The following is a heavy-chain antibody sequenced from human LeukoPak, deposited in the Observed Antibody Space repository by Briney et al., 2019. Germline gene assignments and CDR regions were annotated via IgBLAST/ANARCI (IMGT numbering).Heavy chain of an antibody. D-gene: IGHD3-10*01. CDR1: GFTFSSYG. Sequence: PGGSLRLSCAASGFTFSSYGMHGVRQAPGKGLEWVAVISYDGSNKYYADSVKGRFTISRDNSKNTLYLQMDSLRAEDTAVYYCAKSMGYYGSGSWGPWGQGTLVTVSS. J-gene: IGHJ5*02. V-gene: IGHV3-30*18. CDR3: AKSMGYYGSGSWGP. CDR2: ISYDGSNK.